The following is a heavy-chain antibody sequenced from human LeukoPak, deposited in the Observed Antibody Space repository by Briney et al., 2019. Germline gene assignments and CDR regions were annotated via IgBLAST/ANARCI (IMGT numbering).Heavy chain of an antibody. V-gene: IGHV3-21*01. J-gene: IGHJ6*03. CDR2: ISSSSSYI. CDR1: GFTFSSYS. Sequence: GGSLRLSCAASGFTFSSYSMNWVRQAPGKGLEWVSSISSSSSYIYCADSVKGRFTISGDNAKNSLYLQMNSLRAEDTAVYYCARHVVAAAYYYYYYMDVWGKGTTVTVSS. D-gene: IGHD2-15*01. CDR3: ARHVVAAAYYYYYYMDV.